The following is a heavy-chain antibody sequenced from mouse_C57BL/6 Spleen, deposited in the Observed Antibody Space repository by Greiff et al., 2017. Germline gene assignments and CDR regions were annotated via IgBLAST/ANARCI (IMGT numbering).Heavy chain of an antibody. D-gene: IGHD1-1*01. CDR2: INYDGSST. Sequence: EVKLVESEGGLVQPGSSMKLSCTASGFTFSDYYMAWVRQVPEKGLEWVANINYDGSSTYYLDSLKSRFIISRDNAKNILYLQMSSLKSEDTATYYCARYYGSSLYWYFDVWGTGTTATVSS. J-gene: IGHJ1*03. V-gene: IGHV5-16*01. CDR3: ARYYGSSLYWYFDV. CDR1: GFTFSDYY.